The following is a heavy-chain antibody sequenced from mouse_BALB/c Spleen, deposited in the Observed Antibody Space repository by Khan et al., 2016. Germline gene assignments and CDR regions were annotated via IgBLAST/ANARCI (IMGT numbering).Heavy chain of an antibody. CDR2: INTYTGET. CDR3: ARDCGNYGYFDG. V-gene: IGHV9-3-1*01. CDR1: GYTLANYG. D-gene: IGHD1-1*02. Sequence: QIQLVQSGPELKKPGETVKISCTASGYTLANYGVIWVKQAPGKGLKWMVWINTYTGETIYTDAFKGRFAFSLETSANIVYLEINNLKNEDTATYFCARDCGNYGYFDGWGARTAVAVS. J-gene: IGHJ1*01.